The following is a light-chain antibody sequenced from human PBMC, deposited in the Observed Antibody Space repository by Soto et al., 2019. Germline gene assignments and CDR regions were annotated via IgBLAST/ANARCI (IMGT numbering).Light chain of an antibody. V-gene: IGLV1-40*01. J-gene: IGLJ2*01. CDR1: SSNIGAGYD. CDR2: GNS. Sequence: QSVPTQPPSVSGAPGQRVTISCTGSSSNIGAGYDVHWYQQLPGTAPKLLIYGNSNRPSGVPDRFSGSKSGTSASLAITGLQAEDEADYYCQSYDSSLSGPVVFGGGTQLTVL. CDR3: QSYDSSLSGPVV.